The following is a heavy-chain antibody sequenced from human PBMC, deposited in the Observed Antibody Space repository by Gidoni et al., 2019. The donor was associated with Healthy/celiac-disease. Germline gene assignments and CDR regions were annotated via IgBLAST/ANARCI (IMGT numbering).Heavy chain of an antibody. CDR3: ARITKLYYYDSSGYKGFDP. V-gene: IGHV2-26*01. Sequence: QVTLKESGPVLVKPTETLTLTCTVSGFSLSNARLGLSWIRQPPGKALEWLAHIFSNDEKSYSTSPKSRLTISKDTSKSQVVLTMTNMDPVDTATYYCARITKLYYYDSSGYKGFDPWGQGTLVTVSS. J-gene: IGHJ5*02. CDR1: GFSLSNARLG. CDR2: IFSNDEK. D-gene: IGHD3-22*01.